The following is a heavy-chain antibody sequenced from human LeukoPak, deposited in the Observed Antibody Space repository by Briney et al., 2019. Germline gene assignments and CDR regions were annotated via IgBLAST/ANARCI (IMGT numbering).Heavy chain of an antibody. J-gene: IGHJ4*02. V-gene: IGHV3-33*01. CDR1: GFTFSRFN. Sequence: SGGSLRLSCAASGFTFSRFNLHWVRQAPGKGLEWVAVIWHDGSNKYYTDSVKGRFTISSDDSKNTLYLQMNSLKAEDTAVYYCARPDYGASGDYWGQGTLVTVSS. D-gene: IGHD4-17*01. CDR2: IWHDGSNK. CDR3: ARPDYGASGDY.